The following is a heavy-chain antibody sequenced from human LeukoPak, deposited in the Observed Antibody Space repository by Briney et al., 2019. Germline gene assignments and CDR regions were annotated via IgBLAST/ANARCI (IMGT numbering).Heavy chain of an antibody. D-gene: IGHD4/OR15-4a*01. CDR1: GFTFSDYY. CDR2: ISSSSSYI. Sequence: GGSLRLSCATSGFTFSDYYMSWIRQAPGKGLEWGSSISSSSSYIYYADSVKGRFTISRDNAKNSLYLQMNSLRAEDTAVYYCARLGGRGLTMVTDWGQGTLVTVSS. J-gene: IGHJ4*02. V-gene: IGHV3-11*06. CDR3: ARLGGRGLTMVTD.